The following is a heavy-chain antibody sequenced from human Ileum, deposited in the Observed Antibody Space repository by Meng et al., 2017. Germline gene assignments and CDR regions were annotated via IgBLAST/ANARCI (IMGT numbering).Heavy chain of an antibody. CDR1: GASLRSGYW. CDR2: ILQGGVT. Sequence: VPLEGSGPGLVAPSGTLSLTCAVPGASLRSGYWWIWVSQPPGKGLEWIGEILQGGVTNYNPSLKSRVTISVDKSSNQYTLRLTSVTAADTAMYYCARNGAYSADPWGQGTLVTVSS. V-gene: IGHV4-4*02. D-gene: IGHD2-21*01. CDR3: ARNGAYSADP. J-gene: IGHJ5*02.